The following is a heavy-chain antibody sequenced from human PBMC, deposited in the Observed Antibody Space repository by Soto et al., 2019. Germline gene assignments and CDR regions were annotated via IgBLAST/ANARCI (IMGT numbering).Heavy chain of an antibody. D-gene: IGHD3-9*01. J-gene: IGHJ5*02. Sequence: SETLSLTCTVSGGSISSSSYYWGWIRQPPGKGLEWIGNIYYSGSTNYNPSLKSRVTISVDTSKNQFSLKLSSVTAADTAVYYCARTQKELRYFDWSLVRFDPWGQGTLVTVSS. CDR2: IYYSGST. V-gene: IGHV4-39*01. CDR1: GGSISSSSYY. CDR3: ARTQKELRYFDWSLVRFDP.